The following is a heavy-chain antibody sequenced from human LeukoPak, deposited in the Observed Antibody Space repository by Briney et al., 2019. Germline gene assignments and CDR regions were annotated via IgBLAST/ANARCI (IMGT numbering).Heavy chain of an antibody. J-gene: IGHJ6*02. V-gene: IGHV4-59*08. D-gene: IGHD3-10*01. CDR2: IYYSGST. Sequence: SETLSLTCTVSGGSISSYYWSWIRQPPGKGLEWIGYIYYSGSTNYNPSLKSRVTISVDTSKNQFSLKLSSVTAADTAVYYCARVGSYYYGSGSPSRYGMDVWGQGTTVTVSS. CDR1: GGSISSYY. CDR3: ARVGSYYYGSGSPSRYGMDV.